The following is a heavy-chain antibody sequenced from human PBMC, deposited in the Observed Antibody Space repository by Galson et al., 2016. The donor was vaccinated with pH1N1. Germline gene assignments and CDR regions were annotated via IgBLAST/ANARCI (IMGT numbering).Heavy chain of an antibody. J-gene: IGHJ5*02. D-gene: IGHD3-10*01. Sequence: SLRLSCAASGFAFNYFAMTWVRQAPGKGLVWVSSINGRGSSTYYADSVKGRFTISRDNSRSTLYLQLSALTVDDTAVCYCAKEGRGYGGNWVDPWGQGTLVTVSS. CDR3: AKEGRGYGGNWVDP. V-gene: IGHV3-23*01. CDR2: INGRGSST. CDR1: GFAFNYFA.